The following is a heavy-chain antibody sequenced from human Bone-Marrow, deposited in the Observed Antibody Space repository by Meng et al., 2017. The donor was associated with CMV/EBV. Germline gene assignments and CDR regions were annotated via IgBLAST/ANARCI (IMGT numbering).Heavy chain of an antibody. J-gene: IGHJ6*02. CDR1: GYTFTTYD. V-gene: IGHV1-8*01. CDR3: ARGQVQCSTINCHDYRFSGMDV. D-gene: IGHD2/OR15-2a*01. CDR2: MNPNSGNT. Sequence: ASVKVSCKASGYTFTTYDINWVRQATGQGLEWMGWMNPNSGNTGYAQKFQGRVTLTRVTSISTAYMELSSLTSDDTAVYYCARGQVQCSTINCHDYRFSGMDVWGQGTTVTVSS.